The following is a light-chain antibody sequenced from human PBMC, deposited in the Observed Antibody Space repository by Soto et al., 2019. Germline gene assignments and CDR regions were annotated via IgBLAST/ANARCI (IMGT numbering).Light chain of an antibody. V-gene: IGKV3-15*01. Sequence: MTQSPSTLSGSVGDRVTITCRASQTISSWLAWYQQKPGQAPRLLIYDASTRATGIPARFSGSGSGTDFTLTISGLQSEDFAVYYCQQYNNWPQTFGQGTKVDIK. CDR1: QTISSW. J-gene: IGKJ1*01. CDR2: DAS. CDR3: QQYNNWPQT.